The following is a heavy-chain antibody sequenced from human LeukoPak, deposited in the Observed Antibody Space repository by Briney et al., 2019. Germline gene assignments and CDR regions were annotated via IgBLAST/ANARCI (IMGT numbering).Heavy chain of an antibody. J-gene: IGHJ4*02. V-gene: IGHV3-23*01. CDR1: GFTFSSYA. D-gene: IGHD2-15*01. CDR3: VRDNPRCCGVVPANIDDY. Sequence: GGSLRLSCAASGFTFSSYAMSWVRQAPGKGLEWVSAISGSGGSTYYADSVRGRFTISRDNAKNSLYLQMHSLRAEDTAVYYCVRDNPRCCGVVPANIDDYWGQGTLVTVSS. CDR2: ISGSGGST.